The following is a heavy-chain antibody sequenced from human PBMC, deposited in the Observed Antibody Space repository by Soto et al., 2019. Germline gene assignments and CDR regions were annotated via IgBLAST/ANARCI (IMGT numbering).Heavy chain of an antibody. V-gene: IGHV1-24*01. D-gene: IGHD3-10*01. CDR3: ATLFTLNYYYYYGMDV. Sequence: ASVKVSCKVSGYTLTELSMHWVRQAPGKGLEWMGGFDPEDGETIYAQKFQGRVTMTEDTSTDTAYMELSSLRSEDTAVYYCATLFTLNYYYYYGMDVWGQGTTVTVSS. CDR2: FDPEDGET. J-gene: IGHJ6*02. CDR1: GYTLTELS.